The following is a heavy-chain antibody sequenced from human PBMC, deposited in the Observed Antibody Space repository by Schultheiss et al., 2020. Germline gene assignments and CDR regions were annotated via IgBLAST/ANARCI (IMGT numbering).Heavy chain of an antibody. Sequence: SETLSLTCTVSGGSISSGDYYWSWIRQPPGKGLEWIGYIYYSGSTNYNPSLKSRVTISVDTSKNQFSLKLSSVTAADTAVYYCARNYRSGWYRMGYWGQGTLVTVSS. CDR2: IYYSGST. CDR3: ARNYRSGWYRMGY. J-gene: IGHJ4*02. V-gene: IGHV4-61*08. D-gene: IGHD6-19*01. CDR1: GGSISSGDYY.